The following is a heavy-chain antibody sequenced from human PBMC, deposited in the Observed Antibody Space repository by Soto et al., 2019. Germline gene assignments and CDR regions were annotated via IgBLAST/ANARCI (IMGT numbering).Heavy chain of an antibody. V-gene: IGHV3-9*01. J-gene: IGHJ3*02. CDR2: ISWNRDTI. CDR1: GFTFDDYA. CDR3: EKAQRYSYGLGAFDI. D-gene: IGHD5-18*01. Sequence: EVQLVESGGGLVQPGRSLKLSCAASGFTFDDYAMHWVRQAPGKGLEWVSGISWNRDTIGYEDSVKGRFTISRANAKNSLFLHMNSLRPEDTAFYYCEKAQRYSYGLGAFDIWGQGTMVTVSS.